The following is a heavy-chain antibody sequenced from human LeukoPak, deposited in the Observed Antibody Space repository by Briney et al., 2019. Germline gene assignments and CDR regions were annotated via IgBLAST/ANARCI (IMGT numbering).Heavy chain of an antibody. Sequence: GGSLRLSCAASGFTFSVSWMSWVRQAPGKGLEWVANIKYDGSEKYYVDSVKGRFTISRDNAKNSLYLQMNSLRAEDTAVYYCARDRGMIRGVNLALQNWFFDLWGRGTLVTVSS. D-gene: IGHD3-10*01. CDR2: IKYDGSEK. CDR1: GFTFSVSW. CDR3: ARDRGMIRGVNLALQNWFFDL. V-gene: IGHV3-7*03. J-gene: IGHJ2*01.